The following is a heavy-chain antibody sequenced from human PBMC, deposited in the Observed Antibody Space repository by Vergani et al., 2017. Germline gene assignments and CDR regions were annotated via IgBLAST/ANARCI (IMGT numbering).Heavy chain of an antibody. J-gene: IGHJ6*03. CDR2: NYFMCKWYN. D-gene: IGHD3-22*01. CDR3: AREDISLTVEGANYMDI. Sequence: VQLHQSGPGLVKRSQTLSLTCAISGDRVYNKSAGWHWIRQYPSRGLEWLGRNYFMCKWYNDYAASVKSRITINSDTAKNLFSLQLQSVTPEDTAVYYCAREDISLTVEGANYMDIWGKGTTVTVSS. V-gene: IGHV6-1*01. CDR1: GDRVYNKSAG.